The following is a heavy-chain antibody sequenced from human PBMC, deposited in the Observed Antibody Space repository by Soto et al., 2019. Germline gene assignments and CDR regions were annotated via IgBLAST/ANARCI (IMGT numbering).Heavy chain of an antibody. J-gene: IGHJ4*02. D-gene: IGHD6-6*01. Sequence: QVQLQESGPGLVKPSQTLSLTCTVSGGSISSGGYYWSWIRQHPGKGLEWIGYIYYSGSTYYNPSLKSRVTISVDTSKNPFSLKLSSVTAADTAVYYCAREGNEYSSSSDVKRILYYFDYWGQGTLVTVSS. V-gene: IGHV4-31*03. CDR2: IYYSGST. CDR1: GGSISSGGYY. CDR3: AREGNEYSSSSDVKRILYYFDY.